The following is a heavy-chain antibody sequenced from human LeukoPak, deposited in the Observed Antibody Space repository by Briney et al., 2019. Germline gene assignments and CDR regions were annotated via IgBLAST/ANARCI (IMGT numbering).Heavy chain of an antibody. V-gene: IGHV4-4*02. J-gene: IGHJ4*02. D-gene: IGHD1-14*01. CDR3: AREILGGFNPGAY. CDR1: LDSTTSNFW. CDR2: IHRSGSP. Sequence: SETLSLTCTVSLDSTTSNFWSWVRQPPGKSLEWIGEIHRSGSPNCNPSLQSRVTISIDRSRNQIVLELSSVTAADTAVYYCAREILGGFNPGAYWGQGTLVTVSS.